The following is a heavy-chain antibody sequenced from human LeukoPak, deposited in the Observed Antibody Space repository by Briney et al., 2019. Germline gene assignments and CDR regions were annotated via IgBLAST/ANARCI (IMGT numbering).Heavy chain of an antibody. V-gene: IGHV1-46*01. Sequence: GASVKVSCKASGYTFTSYYMHWVRQAPGQGLEWMGIINPSGGSTSYAQKFQGRVTMTRDMSTSTVYMELSSLRSEDTAVYYCARSGSRGNYYYYMDVWGKGTTVTVSS. CDR2: INPSGGST. D-gene: IGHD1-26*01. CDR3: ARSGSRGNYYYYMDV. CDR1: GYTFTSYY. J-gene: IGHJ6*03.